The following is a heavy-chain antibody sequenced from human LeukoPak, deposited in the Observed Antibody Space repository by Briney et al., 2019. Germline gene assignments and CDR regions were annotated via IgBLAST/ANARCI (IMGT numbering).Heavy chain of an antibody. V-gene: IGHV4-61*08. J-gene: IGHJ4*02. CDR2: IYYSGTT. D-gene: IGHD4-17*01. CDR1: GGSIRSYSGGSISHYY. CDR3: ARDFTYGDYYFDY. Sequence: SETLSLTCTFTGGSIRSYSGGSISHYYWNWIRQPPGWGLQWFGYIYYSGTTWYNPSLKGRVTISVDTSKSQVSLTLNSVTAADTAVYYCARDFTYGDYYFDYWGQGTLVTVSS.